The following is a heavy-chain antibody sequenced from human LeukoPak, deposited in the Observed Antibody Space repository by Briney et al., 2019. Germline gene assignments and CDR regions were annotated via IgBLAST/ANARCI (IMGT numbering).Heavy chain of an antibody. CDR2: IKNDGSYT. J-gene: IGHJ4*02. V-gene: IGHV3-74*01. CDR3: ARAGDYYDSSGYYAIDY. CDR1: GFTFSTYW. D-gene: IGHD3-22*01. Sequence: GGSLRLSCAASGFTFSTYWMHWVRPAPGKGLVWVSRIKNDGSYTNYADSVKGRFTISRDNAKNTLDLQMNSLRAEDTAVYYCARAGDYYDSSGYYAIDYWGQGTLVTVSS.